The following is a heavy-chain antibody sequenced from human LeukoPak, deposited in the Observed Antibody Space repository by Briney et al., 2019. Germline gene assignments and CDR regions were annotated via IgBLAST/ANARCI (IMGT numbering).Heavy chain of an antibody. CDR1: GYTFTSYY. Sequence: ASVKVSCKASGYTFTSYYMHWVRQAPGQGLEWMGIINPSGGSTSYAQKFQGRVTMTRDTSTSTVYMELSGLRSEDTAVYYCARTTVDTASDYWGQGTLVTVSS. J-gene: IGHJ4*02. CDR2: INPSGGST. V-gene: IGHV1-46*01. D-gene: IGHD5-18*01. CDR3: ARTTVDTASDY.